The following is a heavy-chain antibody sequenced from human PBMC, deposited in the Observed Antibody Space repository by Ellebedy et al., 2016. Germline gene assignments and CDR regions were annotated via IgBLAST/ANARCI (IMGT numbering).Heavy chain of an antibody. Sequence: ASVKVSCKASGYTFSTFAMNWVRQAPGQSLEWMGWILTKTGNPTYAPGFTGRFVFSFDTSVNTAYLEISSLKAEDTAVYYCARGPAFWGQGTLVTVSS. J-gene: IGHJ4*02. V-gene: IGHV7-4-1*02. CDR1: GYTFSTFA. CDR2: ILTKTGNP. CDR3: ARGPAF.